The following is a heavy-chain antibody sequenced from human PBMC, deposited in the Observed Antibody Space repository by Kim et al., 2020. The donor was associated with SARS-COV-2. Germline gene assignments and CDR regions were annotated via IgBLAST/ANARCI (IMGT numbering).Heavy chain of an antibody. CDR1: GYNFASYW. J-gene: IGHJ5*02. Sequence: GESLKISCQGSGYNFASYWIGWVRQMPGKGLEWMGIIYPGDSDTRYSPSFQGQVTISADKSISTAYLQWSSLKASDTAMYFCARRGDTDEWFDPWGQGTQVTVSS. D-gene: IGHD1-26*01. V-gene: IGHV5-51*01. CDR3: ARRGDTDEWFDP. CDR2: IYPGDSDT.